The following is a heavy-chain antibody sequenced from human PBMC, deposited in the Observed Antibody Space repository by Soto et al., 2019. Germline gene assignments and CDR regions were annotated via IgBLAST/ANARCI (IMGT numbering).Heavy chain of an antibody. V-gene: IGHV4-30-2*01. CDR1: GGSISSGGYS. D-gene: IGHD2-15*01. CDR2: IYHSGST. Sequence: QLQLQESGSGLVKPSQTLSLTCAVSGGSISSGGYSWSWIRQPPGKGLEWIGYIYHSGSTHNNPSLKSQLPLSVGRSKNQISRKLTSVTAADTAGSYGARGGGVAAQRWGQGTLVTVSS. J-gene: IGHJ4*02. CDR3: ARGGGVAAQR.